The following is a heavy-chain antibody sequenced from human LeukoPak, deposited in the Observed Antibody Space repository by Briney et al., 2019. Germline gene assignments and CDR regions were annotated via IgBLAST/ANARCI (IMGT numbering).Heavy chain of an antibody. D-gene: IGHD3-16*01. J-gene: IGHJ6*03. CDR2: IYHSGST. Sequence: SETLSLTCTVSGYSISSGYYWGWSRQPPGKGLEWIGSIYHSGSTNYNPSLKSRVTISVDTSKNQFSLKLSSVTAADTAVYYCARGVEGVGEGIYYYYMDVWGKGTTVTISS. V-gene: IGHV4-38-2*02. CDR3: ARGVEGVGEGIYYYYMDV. CDR1: GYSISSGYY.